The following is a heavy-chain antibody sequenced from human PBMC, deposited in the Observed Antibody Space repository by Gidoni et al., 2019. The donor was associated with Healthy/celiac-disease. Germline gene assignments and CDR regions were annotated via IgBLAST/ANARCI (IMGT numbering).Heavy chain of an antibody. Sequence: QMQLQQWGAGLLKPSETLSLRCAFYGGSFSGYYWSWIRQPPGKGLEWIGEINHSGSTNYNPSLKSRVTISVDTSKNQFSLNLSSVTAADTAVYYCARGIPGRNLDYWGQGTLVTVSS. V-gene: IGHV4-34*01. D-gene: IGHD2-2*01. CDR2: INHSGST. J-gene: IGHJ4*02. CDR1: GGSFSGYY. CDR3: ARGIPGRNLDY.